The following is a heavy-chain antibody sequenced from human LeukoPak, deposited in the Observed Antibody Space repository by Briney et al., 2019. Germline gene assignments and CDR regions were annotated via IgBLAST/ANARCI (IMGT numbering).Heavy chain of an antibody. V-gene: IGHV4-39*01. Sequence: SETLSLTCTVSGVSISSSSYSWRWIRQPPGKGLEWIGSIYYSGSTYYNPSLKSRVTISVAPSKNQFSLKLSSVTAADRAVYYCARDYGDYTGYWGQGTLVTVSS. CDR2: IYYSGST. D-gene: IGHD4-17*01. J-gene: IGHJ4*02. CDR3: ARDYGDYTGY. CDR1: GVSISSSSYS.